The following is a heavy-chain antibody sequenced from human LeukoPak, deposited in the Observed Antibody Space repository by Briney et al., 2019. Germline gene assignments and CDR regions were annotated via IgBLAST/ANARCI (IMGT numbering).Heavy chain of an antibody. J-gene: IGHJ6*02. CDR1: GFIFSGSW. CDR2: IKKDGSEK. Sequence: GGSLRLSCTASGFIFSGSWMAWIRQAPGKGLEWVAIIKKDGSEKYYVDSMKGRFTISRDNAKNSLFLQMNSLRAEDTAVYYCAKEYYYYYGMDVWGQGTTVTVSS. V-gene: IGHV3-7*03. CDR3: AKEYYYYYGMDV.